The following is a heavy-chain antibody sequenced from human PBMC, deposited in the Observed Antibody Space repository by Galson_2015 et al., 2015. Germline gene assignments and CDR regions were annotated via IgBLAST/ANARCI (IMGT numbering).Heavy chain of an antibody. CDR2: IYWNDDK. D-gene: IGHD6-13*01. Sequence: PALVKPTQTLTLTCTFSGFSLSNSGVGVGWIRQPPGKALEWLALIYWNDDKRYSPSLKSRLTITKDTSKNQVVLTMTNMDPVDTATYYCAHILTAAGTEGFDIWGQGTMVTVSS. CDR1: GFSLSNSGVG. V-gene: IGHV2-5*01. J-gene: IGHJ3*02. CDR3: AHILTAAGTEGFDI.